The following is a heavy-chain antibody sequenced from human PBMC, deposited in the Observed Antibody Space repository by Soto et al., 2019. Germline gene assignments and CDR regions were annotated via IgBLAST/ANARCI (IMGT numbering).Heavy chain of an antibody. V-gene: IGHV3-13*05. CDR1: GFTFSSYD. CDR3: ARETRYYYDSSGYYYAYFDY. Sequence: GGSLRLSCAASGFTFSSYDMHWVRQATGKGLEWVSAIGTAGDPYYPGSVKGRFTISRENAKNSLYLQMNSLRAGDTAVYYCARETRYYYDSSGYYYAYFDYWGQGTLVTVSS. CDR2: IGTAGDP. J-gene: IGHJ4*02. D-gene: IGHD3-22*01.